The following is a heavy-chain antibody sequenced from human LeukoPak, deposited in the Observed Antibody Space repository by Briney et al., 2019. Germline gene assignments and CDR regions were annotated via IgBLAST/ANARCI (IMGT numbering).Heavy chain of an antibody. CDR2: IYYSGST. J-gene: IGHJ4*02. V-gene: IGHV4-59*01. CDR1: GGSISSYY. Sequence: SESLSLTCTVSGGSISSYYWSWIRQPPGKGLEWIGYIYYSGSTNYNPSLKSRATISVDTSKNQFSLKLSSVTAADTAVYYCARARGSSVDYWGQGTLVTVSS. D-gene: IGHD1-26*01. CDR3: ARARGSSVDY.